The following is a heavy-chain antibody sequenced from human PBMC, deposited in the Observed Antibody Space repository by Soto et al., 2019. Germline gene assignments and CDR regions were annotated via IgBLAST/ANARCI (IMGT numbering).Heavy chain of an antibody. V-gene: IGHV4-30-2*01. D-gene: IGHD3-10*01. CDR3: ARDRTYYGSGRERALGRFDP. Sequence: PSETLSLTYAVSGGSISSGGDSWSWIRQPPGKGLEWIGYIYHSGSTYYNPSLKSRVTISVDRSENQFSLKLSSVTAADTAVYYCARDRTYYGSGRERALGRFDPWGQGTLVTVSS. CDR1: GGSISSGGDS. J-gene: IGHJ5*02. CDR2: IYHSGST.